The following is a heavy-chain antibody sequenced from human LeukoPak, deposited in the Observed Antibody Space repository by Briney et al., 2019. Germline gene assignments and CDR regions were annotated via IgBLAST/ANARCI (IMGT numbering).Heavy chain of an antibody. Sequence: SETLSLTCTVSGGAITSSRYYWVWIRQPPGKGLEWIGSIFHSGTAYYNPSLKSRVTISVDTSKSQFSLRLTSVTAADTAVYYCARAFSSGYWFDPWGQGTLVTVSS. V-gene: IGHV4-39*01. D-gene: IGHD3-22*01. CDR1: GGAITSSRYY. CDR2: IFHSGTA. J-gene: IGHJ5*02. CDR3: ARAFSSGYWFDP.